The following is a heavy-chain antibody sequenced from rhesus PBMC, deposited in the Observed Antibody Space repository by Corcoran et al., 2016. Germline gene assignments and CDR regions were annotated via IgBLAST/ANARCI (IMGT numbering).Heavy chain of an antibody. Sequence: QVQLQESGPGLVKPSETLSLTCAVSGYSISSGSARSLIRQPPGEGLEWIGQVGGMGGRPKYSPSIKRRVNRSKDTSKNQFSPNLSSVTAADTAEYYCARDVRIYRNYDAFDSWGQGLRVTVSS. D-gene: IGHD4-23*01. CDR2: VGGMGGRP. J-gene: IGHJ3*01. CDR1: GYSISSGSA. V-gene: IGHV4-127*01. CDR3: ARDVRIYRNYDAFDS.